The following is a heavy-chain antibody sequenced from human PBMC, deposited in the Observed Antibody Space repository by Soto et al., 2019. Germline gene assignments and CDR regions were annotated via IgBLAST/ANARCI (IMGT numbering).Heavy chain of an antibody. D-gene: IGHD4-17*01. CDR1: GFTFSSYD. V-gene: IGHV3-13*01. CDR3: AREWDYGGGFDY. CDR2: IGTAGDT. Sequence: EAQLVESGGGLVQPGGSLRLSCAASGFTFSSYDMHWVRQATGKGLEWVSAIGTAGDTYYPGSVKGRFTISRENAKNSLYLQMNSLRAEDTAVYYCAREWDYGGGFDYWGQGTLVTVSS. J-gene: IGHJ4*02.